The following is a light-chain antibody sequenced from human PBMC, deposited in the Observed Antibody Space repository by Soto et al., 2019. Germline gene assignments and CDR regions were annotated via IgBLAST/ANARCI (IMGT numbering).Light chain of an antibody. CDR1: QGISSY. Sequence: IQLTQSPSSLSAFVGDRVTITCRASQGISSYLAWYQQKPGKAPQLLIYAASTLQSGVPSRFRGSGYGTDFTLTISSLQPEDFVIYYCKQVYTYPLYTFGQGTKVEIK. J-gene: IGKJ2*01. CDR2: AAS. V-gene: IGKV1-9*01. CDR3: KQVYTYPLYT.